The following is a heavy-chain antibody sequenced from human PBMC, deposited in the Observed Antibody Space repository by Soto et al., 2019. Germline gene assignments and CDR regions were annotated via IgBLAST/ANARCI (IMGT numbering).Heavy chain of an antibody. CDR2: IIPISGTA. D-gene: IGHD5-18*01. J-gene: IGHJ6*02. CDR3: ARDLRMKWIQLWSNYYYYGMDV. CDR1: GGTFSSYA. V-gene: IGHV1-69*01. Sequence: QVQLVQSGAEVKKPGSSVKVSCKASGGTFSSYAISWVRQAPGQGLEWMGGIIPISGTANYAQKFQGRVTITADESTSTAYMELSSLRSEDTAVYYCARDLRMKWIQLWSNYYYYGMDVWGQGTTVTVSS.